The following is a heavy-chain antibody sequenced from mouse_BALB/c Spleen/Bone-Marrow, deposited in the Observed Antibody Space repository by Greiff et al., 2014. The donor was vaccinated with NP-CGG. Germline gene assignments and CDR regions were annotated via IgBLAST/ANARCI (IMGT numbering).Heavy chain of an antibody. CDR3: SSHYYSTPCYAMDY. V-gene: IGHV1S81*02. Sequence: VQLQQSGAELVKPGASVKLSCKASGYIFTNYYIYWVKQRPGQGLEWIGGINPSNGGTKFNEKFKNKATLTIDKSSSTAYIQLSSLTSEDSAIYYCSSHYYSTPCYAMDYWGQGTSVTASS. J-gene: IGHJ4*01. D-gene: IGHD1-2*01. CDR1: GYIFTNYY. CDR2: INPSNGGT.